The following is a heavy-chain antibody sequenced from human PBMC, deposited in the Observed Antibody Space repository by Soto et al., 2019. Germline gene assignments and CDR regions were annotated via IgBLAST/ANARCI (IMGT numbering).Heavy chain of an antibody. Sequence: QLQLQESGPGLVKPSETLSLTCTVSGGSISSSSYYWGWIRQPPGKGLEWIGSIYYSGSTYYNPSLKSRVTISVDTSKNQFSLKLSSVTAADTAVYYCERQGTMVRGPNNWFDPWGQGTLVTVSS. CDR2: IYYSGST. CDR1: GGSISSSSYY. CDR3: ERQGTMVRGPNNWFDP. V-gene: IGHV4-39*01. J-gene: IGHJ5*02. D-gene: IGHD3-10*01.